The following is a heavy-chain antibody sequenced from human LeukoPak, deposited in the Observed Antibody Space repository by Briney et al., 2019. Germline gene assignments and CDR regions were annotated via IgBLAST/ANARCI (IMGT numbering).Heavy chain of an antibody. CDR2: ISWNSGSM. J-gene: IGHJ4*02. CDR3: AKDKDSVGATGLDY. Sequence: GGSLRLSCAASRFTFDAYAMHWVRQAPGKGLEWISFISWNSGSMGYADSVKGRFTISRDNAKNSLYLQMNSLRAEDTALYYCAKDKDSVGATGLDYWGQGTLVTVSA. D-gene: IGHD1-26*01. V-gene: IGHV3-9*01. CDR1: RFTFDAYA.